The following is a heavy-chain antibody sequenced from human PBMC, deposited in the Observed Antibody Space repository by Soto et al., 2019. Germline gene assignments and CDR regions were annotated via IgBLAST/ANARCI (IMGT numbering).Heavy chain of an antibody. CDR1: GFTFRNYW. CDR2: IKPDGSDK. V-gene: IGHV3-7*04. Sequence: EAQLVQSGGGLVQPGGSLTLSCAASGFTFRNYWMTWVRQAPGKGLEWVATIKPDGSDKYYVDSVKGRFTISRDKAKNSLDLQMNSLRAEDTAVYYCARGHYGMDTWGQRATIIVSS. CDR3: ARGHYGMDT. J-gene: IGHJ6*02.